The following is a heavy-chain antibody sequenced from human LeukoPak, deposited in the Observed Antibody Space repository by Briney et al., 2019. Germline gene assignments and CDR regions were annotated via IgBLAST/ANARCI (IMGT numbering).Heavy chain of an antibody. Sequence: GASVKVSCKASGGTFSSYAISWVRQAPGQGLEWMGRIIPILGIANYAQKFQGRVTITADKSTSTAYMELSSLRSEDTAVYYCARDLRDILTGYPAYYYGMDVWGQGTTVTVSS. CDR1: GGTFSSYA. CDR3: ARDLRDILTGYPAYYYGMDV. CDR2: IIPILGIA. D-gene: IGHD3-9*01. V-gene: IGHV1-69*04. J-gene: IGHJ6*02.